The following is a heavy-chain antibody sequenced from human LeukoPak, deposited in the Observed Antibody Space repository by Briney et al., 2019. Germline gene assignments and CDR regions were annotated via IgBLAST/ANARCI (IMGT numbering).Heavy chain of an antibody. J-gene: IGHJ6*02. Sequence: SETLSLTCTVSGGSISSSSYYWGWIRQPPGKGLEWIGSIYYSGSTYYNPSLKSRVTISVDTSKNQFSLKLSSVTAADTAVYYCARHVRSTTNAFYYYYYYGMDVWGQGTTVTVSS. CDR3: ARHVRSTTNAFYYYYYYGMDV. D-gene: IGHD5/OR15-5a*01. CDR2: IYYSGST. CDR1: GGSISSSSYY. V-gene: IGHV4-39*01.